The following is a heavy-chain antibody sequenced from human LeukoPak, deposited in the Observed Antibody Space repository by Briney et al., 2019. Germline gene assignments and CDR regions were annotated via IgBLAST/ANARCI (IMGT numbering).Heavy chain of an antibody. Sequence: SETLSLTCAVSGGSISSSNWWSWVRQPPGKGLEWIGEIYHSGSTNYNPSLKGRVTISVDKSKNQFSLKLSSVTAADTAVYYCARGHGDQYYFDYWGQGTLVTVSS. CDR3: ARGHGDQYYFDY. J-gene: IGHJ4*02. CDR2: IYHSGST. CDR1: GGSISSSNW. D-gene: IGHD4-17*01. V-gene: IGHV4-4*02.